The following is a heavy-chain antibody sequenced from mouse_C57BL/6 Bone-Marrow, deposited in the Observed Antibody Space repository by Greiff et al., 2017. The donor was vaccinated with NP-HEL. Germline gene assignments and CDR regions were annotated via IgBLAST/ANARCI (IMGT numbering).Heavy chain of an antibody. CDR3: TDYYGSSTCWFAY. D-gene: IGHD1-1*01. Sequence: VQLQESGAELVRPGASVTLSCKASGYTFTDYEMHWVKQTPVHGLEWIGAIDPETGGTAYNQKFKGKAILTADKSSSTAYMELRSLTSEDSAVYYCTDYYGSSTCWFAYWGQGTLVTVSA. J-gene: IGHJ3*01. CDR1: GYTFTDYE. V-gene: IGHV1-15*01. CDR2: IDPETGGT.